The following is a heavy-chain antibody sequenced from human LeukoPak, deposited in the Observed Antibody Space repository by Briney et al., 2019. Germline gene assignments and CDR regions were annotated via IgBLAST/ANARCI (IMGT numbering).Heavy chain of an antibody. CDR3: ARDLHPGIAVAGTWY. CDR2: ISYDGSNK. J-gene: IGHJ4*02. CDR1: GFTFSSYA. D-gene: IGHD6-19*01. V-gene: IGHV3-30-3*01. Sequence: GGSLRLSCAASGFTFSSYAMHWVRQAPGKGLEWVAVISYDGSNKYYADSVKGRFTISRDNSKNTLYLQMNSLRAEDTAAYYCARDLHPGIAVAGTWYWGQGALVTVSS.